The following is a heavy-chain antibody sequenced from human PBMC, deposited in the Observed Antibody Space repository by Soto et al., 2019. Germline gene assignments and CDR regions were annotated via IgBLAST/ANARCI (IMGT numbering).Heavy chain of an antibody. D-gene: IGHD1-26*01. J-gene: IGHJ6*02. CDR3: ARGGWELPTDYYYYYGMDV. CDR2: IIPIFGTA. V-gene: IGHV1-69*12. CDR1: GGTFSSYA. Sequence: QVQLVQSGAEVKKPGSSVKVSCKASGGTFSSYAISWVRQAPGQGLEWMGGIIPIFGTANYAQKFQGRVTITADESTSTAYMELSSLRSEDTAVYYCARGGWELPTDYYYYYGMDVWGQGPTVTVSS.